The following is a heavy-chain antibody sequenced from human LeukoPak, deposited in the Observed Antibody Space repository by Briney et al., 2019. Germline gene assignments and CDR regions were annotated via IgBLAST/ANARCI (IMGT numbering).Heavy chain of an antibody. J-gene: IGHJ4*02. D-gene: IGHD3-10*01. CDR2: INPSSGTT. V-gene: IGHV1-46*01. CDR1: GYTFTNYY. Sequence: GASVKVSCKASGYTFTNYYMVWVRQAPGQGLEWMGIINPSSGTTNYAQKFQGRVTITADKSTSTAYMELSSLRSEDTAVYYCARDPGYYYGSGGPFDYWGQGTLVTVSS. CDR3: ARDPGYYYGSGGPFDY.